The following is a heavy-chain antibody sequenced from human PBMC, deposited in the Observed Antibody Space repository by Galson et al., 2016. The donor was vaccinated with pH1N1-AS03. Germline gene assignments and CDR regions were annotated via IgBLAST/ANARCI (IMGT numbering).Heavy chain of an antibody. CDR1: GYTFSSYG. D-gene: IGHD2-2*01. CDR3: ARANEPAAMFDY. CDR2: ISGYNGNI. J-gene: IGHJ4*02. Sequence: SVKVSCKASGYTFSSYGISWVRQAPGQGLEWLGWISGYNGNIKYAKKVQGRATMTTDTSTSTASMELRNLRSDDTAVYFCARANEPAAMFDYWGQGTLVTVSS. V-gene: IGHV1-18*01.